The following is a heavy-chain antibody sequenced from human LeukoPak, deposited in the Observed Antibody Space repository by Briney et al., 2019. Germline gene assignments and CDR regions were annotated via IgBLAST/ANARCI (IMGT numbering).Heavy chain of an antibody. Sequence: GGSLRLSCAASGFTFSSYGMHWVRQAPGKGLEWVAVISYDGSNKYYADSVKGRFTISRDNSKNTLYLQMNSLRAEDTAVYYCAKDRPSIVVVLAAIFDYWGQGTLVTVSS. D-gene: IGHD2-2*01. CDR2: ISYDGSNK. CDR3: AKDRPSIVVVLAAIFDY. V-gene: IGHV3-30*18. CDR1: GFTFSSYG. J-gene: IGHJ4*02.